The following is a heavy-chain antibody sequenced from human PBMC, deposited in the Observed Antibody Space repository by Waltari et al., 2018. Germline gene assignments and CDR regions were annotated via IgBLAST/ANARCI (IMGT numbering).Heavy chain of an antibody. CDR1: GGSFSSNDW. J-gene: IGHJ4*02. CDR3: ARGFDGWPFDY. Sequence: QVQLKESGPGLVKPSGTLSLACDVSGGSFSSNDWWSWVRQPPGKGLEWIGEIHHSGSTKYNPSLKSRLLMSVDTSKSQSSLTMKSVTAADTAVYYCARGFDGWPFDYWGQGTLVIVSS. D-gene: IGHD6-19*01. CDR2: IHHSGST. V-gene: IGHV4-4*02.